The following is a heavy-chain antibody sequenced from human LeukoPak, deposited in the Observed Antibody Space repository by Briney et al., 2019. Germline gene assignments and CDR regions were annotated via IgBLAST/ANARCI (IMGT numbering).Heavy chain of an antibody. Sequence: GGSLRLSCAASGFTFSSYGMHWVRQAPGKGLEWVAVIWYDGSNKYYADSVKGRFTISRDNSKNTLYLQMNSLRAEDTAVYYCAKDYDFWSGYSDYWGQRTLVTVSS. CDR1: GFTFSSYG. CDR3: AKDYDFWSGYSDY. D-gene: IGHD3-3*01. CDR2: IWYDGSNK. J-gene: IGHJ4*02. V-gene: IGHV3-33*06.